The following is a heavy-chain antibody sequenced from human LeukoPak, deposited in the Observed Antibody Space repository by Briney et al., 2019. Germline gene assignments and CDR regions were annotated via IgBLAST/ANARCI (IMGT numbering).Heavy chain of an antibody. CDR3: AKAPLYYDYWQYYFDY. V-gene: IGHV1-46*01. CDR1: GYTFTNFY. CDR2: IHPSGGTT. J-gene: IGHJ4*02. D-gene: IGHD3-22*01. Sequence: GASVKVSCKASGYTFTNFYIHWVRQAPGQGLEWMGIIHPSGGTTSYAQKFQGRVTLTRDTSTSTVYMEVNSLRSEDTAVYYCAKAPLYYDYWQYYFDYWGQGTLVTVSS.